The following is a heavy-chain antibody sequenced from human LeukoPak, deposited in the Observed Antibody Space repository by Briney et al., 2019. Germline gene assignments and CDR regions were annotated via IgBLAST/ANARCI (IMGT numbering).Heavy chain of an antibody. Sequence: PGGSLRLSCAASGFTFSSYAMSGVRQAPGKGLECGSYISSSSSTIYYADSVKGRFTSSRDNAKNSLYLQMNSLRPEDTAVYYCAIGQGRFDPWGQGTLVTVSS. CDR1: GFTFSSYA. D-gene: IGHD3/OR15-3a*01. J-gene: IGHJ5*02. CDR3: AIGQGRFDP. V-gene: IGHV3-48*04. CDR2: ISSSSSTI.